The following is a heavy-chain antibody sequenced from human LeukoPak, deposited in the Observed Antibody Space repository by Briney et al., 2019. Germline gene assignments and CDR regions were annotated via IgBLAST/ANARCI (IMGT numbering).Heavy chain of an antibody. CDR2: ISGSGDST. CDR3: AKSLTTSCYSSIYY. CDR1: GFTFSRYA. V-gene: IGHV3-23*01. Sequence: PGGSLRLSCAASGFTFSRYAMSWVRQTPGKGLEWVSVISGSGDSTYYADSVKGRFAISRDNSKNTLSLQMNSLRAEDTAVYYCAKSLTTSCYSSIYYWGQGTLVTVSS. D-gene: IGHD2-15*01. J-gene: IGHJ4*02.